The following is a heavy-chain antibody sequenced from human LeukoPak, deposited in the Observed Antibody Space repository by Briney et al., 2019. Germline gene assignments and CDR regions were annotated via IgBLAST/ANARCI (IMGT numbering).Heavy chain of an antibody. D-gene: IGHD3-3*01. V-gene: IGHV3-23*01. CDR3: AKGFGDTTFGVVTANDY. CDR2: ISGVGDRT. J-gene: IGHJ4*02. Sequence: PGGSLRLSCAASGFTFSRYAMTWVRQAPGKGLGWVSTISGVGDRTYFADSVKGRFTVSRDNSKSTLYLQMNRLRAEDTAVYYCAKGFGDTTFGVVTANDYWGQGILVIVSS. CDR1: GFTFSRYA.